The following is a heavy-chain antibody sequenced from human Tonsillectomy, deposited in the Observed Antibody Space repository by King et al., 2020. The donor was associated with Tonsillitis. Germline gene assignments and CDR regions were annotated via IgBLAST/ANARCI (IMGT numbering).Heavy chain of an antibody. CDR2: IYYSGST. D-gene: IGHD4-17*01. J-gene: IGHJ4*02. CDR3: ARNEEGYGDYGGASAPFDY. Sequence: QLQESGPGLVKPSETLSLTCTVSGGSISSSSYYWGWICQPPGKGLEWIGSIYYSGSTYYNPSLKSRVTISVDTSKNQFSLKVSSVSAADTAGYYWARNEEGYGDYGGASAPFDYWGQGTLVTVSS. V-gene: IGHV4-39*01. CDR1: GGSISSSSYY.